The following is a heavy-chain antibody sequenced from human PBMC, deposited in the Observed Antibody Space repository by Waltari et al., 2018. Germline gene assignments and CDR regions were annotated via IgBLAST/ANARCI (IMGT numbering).Heavy chain of an antibody. D-gene: IGHD2-15*01. CDR2: SHRSGRT. CDR3: ARDRGRGIYLDS. J-gene: IGHJ4*02. Sequence: QLQLQESGPGLVQPSGTLSLTCTVSGDSMSSTDWWSWVRPAPENGLEWIGKSHRSGRTNYNPSLESRVTISIDTSNNQFSLKVTSTTAADTAVYYCARDRGRGIYLDSWGQGTLVTVSP. CDR1: GDSMSSTDW. V-gene: IGHV4-4*02.